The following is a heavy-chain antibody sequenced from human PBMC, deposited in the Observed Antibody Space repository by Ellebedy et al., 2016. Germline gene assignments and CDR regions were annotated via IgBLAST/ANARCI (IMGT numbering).Heavy chain of an antibody. V-gene: IGHV4-59*13. J-gene: IGHJ6*02. D-gene: IGHD4-17*01. CDR1: GASIINYY. Sequence: SETLSLXXTVSGASIINYYWSWIRLTPGKGLEWIGYIYYSGSTNYNPSLKSRVTISVDTSKNQFSLKLSSVTAADTAVYYCARLHEGDYGDYVYYYYGMDVWGQGTTVTVSS. CDR2: IYYSGST. CDR3: ARLHEGDYGDYVYYYYGMDV.